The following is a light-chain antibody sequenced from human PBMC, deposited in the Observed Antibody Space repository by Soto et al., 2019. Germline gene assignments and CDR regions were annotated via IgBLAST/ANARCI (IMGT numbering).Light chain of an antibody. CDR1: KSVTSY. Sequence: EIVLPHSPATLSLSPGEKPTLPCRAIKSVTSYLAWYQQKPGQAPRLLIYDASNRATGIPARFSGSGSGTDFTLTISSLEPEDFAVYYCQQRSNWPPIFTFGPGTKVDIK. J-gene: IGKJ3*01. CDR3: QQRSNWPPIFT. V-gene: IGKV3-11*01. CDR2: DAS.